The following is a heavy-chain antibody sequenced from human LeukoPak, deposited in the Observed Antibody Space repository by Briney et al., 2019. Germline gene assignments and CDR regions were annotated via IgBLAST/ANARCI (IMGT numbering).Heavy chain of an antibody. CDR2: ISSSSSTI. CDR1: GFTFSSYS. D-gene: IGHD4-17*01. J-gene: IGHJ4*02. Sequence: PGGSLRLSCAASGFTFSSYSMNWVRQAPGKGLEWVSYISSSSSTIYYADSVKGRFTISRDNAKKSLYLQMNSLRAEDTAVYYCARDRLHYGEYEKTFDYWGQGTLVSVSS. V-gene: IGHV3-48*01. CDR3: ARDRLHYGEYEKTFDY.